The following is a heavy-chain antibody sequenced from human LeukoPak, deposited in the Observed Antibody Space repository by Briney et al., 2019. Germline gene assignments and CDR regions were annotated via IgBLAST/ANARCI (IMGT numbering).Heavy chain of an antibody. D-gene: IGHD3-10*01. CDR2: MHSSGST. CDR3: ARSYGSGTYYKNYYYYMDV. J-gene: IGHJ6*03. V-gene: IGHV4-4*07. Sequence: SETLSLTCTVFGGSISSYYWTWIRQPAGKGLEWIGRMHSSGSTNYNPSLKSRVTISVDTSKNQFSLKLSSVTAADTAVYYCARSYGSGTYYKNYYYYMDVWGKGTTVTVSS. CDR1: GGSISSYY.